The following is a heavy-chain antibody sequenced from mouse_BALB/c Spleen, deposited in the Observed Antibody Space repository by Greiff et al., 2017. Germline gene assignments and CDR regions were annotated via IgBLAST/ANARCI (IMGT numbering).Heavy chain of an antibody. V-gene: IGHV1-63*02. CDR3: ARWDSSGYPSFAY. J-gene: IGHJ3*01. D-gene: IGHD3-2*01. Sequence: QVQLKQSGAELVRPGTSVKISCKASGYTFTNYWLGWVKQRPGHGLEWIGDIYPGGGYTNYNEKFKGKATLTADTSSSTAYMQLSSLTSEDSAVYFCARWDSSGYPSFAYWGQGTLVTVSA. CDR2: IYPGGGYT. CDR1: GYTFTNYW.